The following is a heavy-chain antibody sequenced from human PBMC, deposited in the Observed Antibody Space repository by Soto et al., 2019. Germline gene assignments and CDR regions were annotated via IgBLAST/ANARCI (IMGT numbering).Heavy chain of an antibody. CDR1: GFIFTNYA. V-gene: IGHV3-23*01. D-gene: IGHD3-10*01. Sequence: EVQLLESGGGLVQPGGSLRLSCAASGFIFTNYAMSWVRQAPGKGLEWVSSIGRSGDTYYAYSVRGRFTIARDDSKNTRYLQLNSLRAEDTAVYNCAKNYFMDVWGKGTTVTVSS. CDR3: AKNYFMDV. CDR2: IGRSGDT. J-gene: IGHJ6*03.